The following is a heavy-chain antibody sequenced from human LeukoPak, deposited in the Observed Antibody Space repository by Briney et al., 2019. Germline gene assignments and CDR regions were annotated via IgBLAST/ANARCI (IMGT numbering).Heavy chain of an antibody. D-gene: IGHD6-13*01. CDR2: IYPGDSSI. J-gene: IGHJ5*02. Sequence: GEPLKISCQGFGYIFTSYWIGWVRQMPGKGREWMGVIYPGDSSIRYNPSLQGKVTISVDKSISTASLQWVSLKASDTAMYYCACRDLTSTWSFPWGQGTLVTVSS. V-gene: IGHV5-51*01. CDR3: ACRDLTSTWSFP. CDR1: GYIFTSYW.